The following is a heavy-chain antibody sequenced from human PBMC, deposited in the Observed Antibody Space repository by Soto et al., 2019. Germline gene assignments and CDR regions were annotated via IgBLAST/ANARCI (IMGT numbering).Heavy chain of an antibody. V-gene: IGHV4-39*01. CDR2: IYFNGKT. J-gene: IGHJ4*02. CDR1: GVSISDTSYY. CDR3: ARQGSY. Sequence: QLQLQESGPGVVKPSETLSLTCSVSGVSISDTSYYWGWIRQPPGKGLEWIGTIYFNGKTFYNPSLKSRLTISVDTSKNQISLRLTSVTAAVTAVYYCARQGSYWGQGTLVAVPS.